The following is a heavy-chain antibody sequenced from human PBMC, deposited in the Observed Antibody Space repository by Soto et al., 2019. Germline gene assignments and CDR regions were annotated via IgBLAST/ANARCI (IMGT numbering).Heavy chain of an antibody. Sequence: SETLSLTCAVSGYSISSGYYWGWIRQPPGKGLEWIGSIYHSGSTYYNPSLKSRVTISVDTSKNQFSLKLSSVTAADTAVYYCARRAGIAAAGVWFDPWGQGTLVTVPS. D-gene: IGHD6-13*01. J-gene: IGHJ5*02. CDR1: GYSISSGYY. CDR3: ARRAGIAAAGVWFDP. V-gene: IGHV4-38-2*01. CDR2: IYHSGST.